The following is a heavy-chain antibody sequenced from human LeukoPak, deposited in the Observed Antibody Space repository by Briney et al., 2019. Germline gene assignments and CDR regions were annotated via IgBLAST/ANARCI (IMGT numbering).Heavy chain of an antibody. CDR2: ISYDGSNK. Sequence: PGGSLRLSCAASGFTFSSYAMHWVRQAPGKGLEWVAVISYDGSNKYYADSVKGRFTISRDNSKNTLYLQMNSLRAEDTAVYYCARDPWGGVAGTNYYYMDVWGKGTTVTVSS. J-gene: IGHJ6*03. CDR3: ARDPWGGVAGTNYYYMDV. D-gene: IGHD6-19*01. CDR1: GFTFSSYA. V-gene: IGHV3-30*04.